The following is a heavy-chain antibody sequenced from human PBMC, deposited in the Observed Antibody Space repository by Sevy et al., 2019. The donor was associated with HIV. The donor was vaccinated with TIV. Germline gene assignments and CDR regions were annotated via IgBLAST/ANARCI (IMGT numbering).Heavy chain of an antibody. CDR2: ISSSSSYM. CDR1: GFTFSSYS. J-gene: IGHJ4*02. CDR3: AKGNSGSFDY. V-gene: IGHV3-21*01. D-gene: IGHD3-22*01. Sequence: GGSLRLSCAASGFTFSSYSMNWVRQAPGKGLEWVSSISSSSSYMYYADSVKGRFTISRDNAKNSLYLEMNSLRPEDTAIYYCAKGNSGSFDYWGQGTLVTVSS.